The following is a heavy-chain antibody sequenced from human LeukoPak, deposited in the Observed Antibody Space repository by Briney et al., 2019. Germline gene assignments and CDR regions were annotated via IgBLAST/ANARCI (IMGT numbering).Heavy chain of an antibody. CDR2: IYYSGST. CDR1: GGSISSYY. D-gene: IGHD3-22*01. Sequence: SETLSLTCTVSGGSISSYYWSWIRQPPGKGLEWIGYIYYSGSTNYNPSLKSRVTISVDTSKNQFSLKLSSVTAADTAVYYCARTPASYYYDSSGAFDIWGQGTMVTVSS. V-gene: IGHV4-59*01. J-gene: IGHJ3*02. CDR3: ARTPASYYYDSSGAFDI.